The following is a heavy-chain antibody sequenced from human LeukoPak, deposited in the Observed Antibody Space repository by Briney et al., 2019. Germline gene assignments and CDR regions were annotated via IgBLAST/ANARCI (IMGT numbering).Heavy chain of an antibody. Sequence: PGGSLRLSCAASGFTFDDYGMSWVRHAPGKGLEWVSGINWNGGSTGYADSVKGRFTISRDNAKNSLYLQMNSLRAEDTALYYCARVTSRSDGSGSYYKASDYWGQGTLVTVSS. CDR3: ARVTSRSDGSGSYYKASDY. J-gene: IGHJ4*02. CDR1: GFTFDDYG. D-gene: IGHD3-10*01. V-gene: IGHV3-20*04. CDR2: INWNGGST.